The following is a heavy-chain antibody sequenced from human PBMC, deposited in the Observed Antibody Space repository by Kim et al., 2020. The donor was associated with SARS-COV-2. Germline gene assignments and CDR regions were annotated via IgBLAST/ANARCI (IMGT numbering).Heavy chain of an antibody. CDR3: ATGQGFNRVGVVDY. V-gene: IGHV3-53*01. J-gene: IGHJ4*02. CDR1: GFTVNSNY. D-gene: IGHD1-26*01. Sequence: GGSLRLSCAASGFTVNSNYMTWVRQAPGKGLEWVSVIYSGGTTYYADSVKGRFTISRDNSKNTLYLQMNSLRAEDTAVYYCATGQGFNRVGVVDYWGQGTLVTVSS. CDR2: IYSGGTT.